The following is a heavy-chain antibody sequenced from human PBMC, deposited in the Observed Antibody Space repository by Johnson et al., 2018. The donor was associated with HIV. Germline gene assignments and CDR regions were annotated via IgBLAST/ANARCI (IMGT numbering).Heavy chain of an antibody. D-gene: IGHD2-15*01. V-gene: IGHV3-30-3*01. CDR3: ARGPHEVVVVAATSAFDI. CDR1: GFTFSSYA. Sequence: VQLVESGGGVVQPGRSLRLSCAASGFTFSSYAMHWVRQAPGKGLEWVAVISYDGSNKYYADSVKGRFTISRDNYKNTLYLQMNSLRAEDTAVYYCARGPHEVVVVAATSAFDIWGQGTMVTVSS. J-gene: IGHJ3*02. CDR2: ISYDGSNK.